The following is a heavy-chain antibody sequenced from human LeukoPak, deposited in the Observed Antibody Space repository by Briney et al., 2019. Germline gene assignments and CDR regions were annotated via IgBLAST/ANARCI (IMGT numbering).Heavy chain of an antibody. D-gene: IGHD1-26*01. Sequence: GGSLRLSCGASGFPFSNYDMHWVRQAQGKGLDWASAIDTVGNTYYSGSVKGRFTISRENAQNSLFLQMNSLRDGDTALYYCIRIRTREHQYGMDVWGQGTTVTVSS. J-gene: IGHJ6*02. CDR3: IRIRTREHQYGMDV. V-gene: IGHV3-13*01. CDR2: IDTVGNT. CDR1: GFPFSNYD.